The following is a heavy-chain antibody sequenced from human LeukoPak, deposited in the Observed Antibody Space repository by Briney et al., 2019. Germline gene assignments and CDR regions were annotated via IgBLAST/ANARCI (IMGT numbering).Heavy chain of an antibody. J-gene: IGHJ6*02. Sequence: GGSLRLSCAASGFTFSSYSMNWVRQAPGKGLEWVSSISSSSSYIYYADSVKGRFTISRDNAKNSLYLQMNSLRAEDTAVYYCARDGYYDSSGYHYYYYGMDVWGQGTTVTVSS. V-gene: IGHV3-21*01. CDR2: ISSSSSYI. D-gene: IGHD3-22*01. CDR1: GFTFSSYS. CDR3: ARDGYYDSSGYHYYYYGMDV.